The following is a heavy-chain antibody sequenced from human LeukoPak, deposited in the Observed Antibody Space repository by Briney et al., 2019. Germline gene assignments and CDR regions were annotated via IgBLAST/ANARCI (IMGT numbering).Heavy chain of an antibody. V-gene: IGHV4-34*01. CDR2: INHSGST. D-gene: IGHD3-3*01. CDR1: GGSFSGYY. CDR3: ARGSQWSGYRP. Sequence: PSETLSLTCAVYGGSFSGYYWSWIRQPPGKGLEWIGEINHSGSTNYNPSLKSRVTISVGRSKNQFSLKLSSVTAADTAVYYCARGSQWSGYRPWGQGTLVTVSS. J-gene: IGHJ4*02.